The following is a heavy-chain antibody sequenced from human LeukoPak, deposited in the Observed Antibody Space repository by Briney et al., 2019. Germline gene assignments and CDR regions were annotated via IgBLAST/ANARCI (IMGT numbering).Heavy chain of an antibody. CDR1: GFTFSSYG. V-gene: IGHV3-30*02. Sequence: GGSLRLSCAASGFTFSSYGMHWVRQAPGKGLEWVAFIRYDGSNKYYADSVKGRFTISRDNAKNSLYLQMNSLRAEDTAVYYCASLDIVATATSDAFDIWGQGTMVTVSS. CDR3: ASLDIVATATSDAFDI. CDR2: IRYDGSNK. J-gene: IGHJ3*02. D-gene: IGHD5-12*01.